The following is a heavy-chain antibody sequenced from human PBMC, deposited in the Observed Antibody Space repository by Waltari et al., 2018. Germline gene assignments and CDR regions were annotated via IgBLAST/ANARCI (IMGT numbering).Heavy chain of an antibody. D-gene: IGHD1-26*01. CDR2: RSPKTCAT. V-gene: IGHV1-2*02. J-gene: IGHJ4*02. CDR3: ARGGGRWVFYDY. Sequence: QVELLQSETEVQQPGASVTVSCKASGYTSPAAYIHWVRETPGQGREWMGWRSPKTCATNYAQKFQGRVTMTRDTSISTAYMELSRLTFDDAAVYYCARGGGRWVFYDYWGQGTLVTVAS. CDR1: GYTSPAAY.